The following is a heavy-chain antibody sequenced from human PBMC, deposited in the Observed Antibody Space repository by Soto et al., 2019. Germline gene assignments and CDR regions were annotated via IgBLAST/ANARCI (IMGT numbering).Heavy chain of an antibody. CDR2: ISSSSTYI. D-gene: IGHD4-4*01. CDR3: ARYFKVTTVNSVDY. Sequence: EVQLVESGGGLVKPGGSLRLSCAASGFTFSSYSMNWFRQAPGKGLEWVSSISSSSTYIYYADSVKGRFTISRDNAKNSLSLQMNSLRAEDTAVYYCARYFKVTTVNSVDYWGQGTLVTVSS. V-gene: IGHV3-21*01. J-gene: IGHJ4*02. CDR1: GFTFSSYS.